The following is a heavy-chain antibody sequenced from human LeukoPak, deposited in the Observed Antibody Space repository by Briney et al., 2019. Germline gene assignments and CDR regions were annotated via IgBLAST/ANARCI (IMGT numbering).Heavy chain of an antibody. Sequence: SVKVSCKPSGYSFTTYGISWARQAPGQGLEWMGGIIPIFGTANYAQKFQGRVTITADKSTSTAYMELSSLRSEDTAVYYCATGGIVVVTAIAFDIWGQGTMVTVSS. D-gene: IGHD2-21*02. CDR2: IIPIFGTA. CDR3: ATGGIVVVTAIAFDI. V-gene: IGHV1-69*06. J-gene: IGHJ3*02. CDR1: GYSFTTYG.